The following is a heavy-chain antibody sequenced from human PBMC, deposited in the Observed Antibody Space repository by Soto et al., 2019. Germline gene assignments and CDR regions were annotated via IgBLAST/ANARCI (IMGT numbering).Heavy chain of an antibody. CDR1: GGTFSSYS. CDR2: IIPIFGTA. Sequence: SVKVSCKASGGTFSSYSISWVRQAPGQGLEWMGGIIPIFGTANYAQKFQGRVTITADESTSTAYMELSSLRSEDTAVYYCARDNRSRAARPDYYYYYGMDVWGQGTTVTVS. CDR3: ARDNRSRAARPDYYYYYGMDV. V-gene: IGHV1-69*13. D-gene: IGHD6-6*01. J-gene: IGHJ6*02.